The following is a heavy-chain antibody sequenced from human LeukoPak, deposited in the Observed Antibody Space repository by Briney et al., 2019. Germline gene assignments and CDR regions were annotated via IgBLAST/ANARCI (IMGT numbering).Heavy chain of an antibody. J-gene: IGHJ4*02. CDR1: GFTFSSYA. Sequence: PGTSLRLSCAASGFTFSSYAMHWVRQAPGKGLERVAVISYDGSNTYYADSVKGRFTISRDNPKNTLYLQLNSLRAEDSAVYYCARDSTYYYGSGSSGPHYFDSWGQGTLVTVSS. CDR2: ISYDGSNT. V-gene: IGHV3-30*01. D-gene: IGHD3-10*01. CDR3: ARDSTYYYGSGSSGPHYFDS.